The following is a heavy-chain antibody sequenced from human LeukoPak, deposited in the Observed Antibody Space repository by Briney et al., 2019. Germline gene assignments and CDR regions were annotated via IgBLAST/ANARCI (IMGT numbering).Heavy chain of an antibody. CDR1: GGTFSSYA. D-gene: IGHD2-21*02. CDR2: INAGNGNT. J-gene: IGHJ6*02. CDR3: ARVEAYCGGDCYLYYYGMDV. V-gene: IGHV1-3*01. Sequence: ASVQVSCKASGGTFSSYAMHWVRQAPGQRLEWMGWINAGNGNTKYSQKFQGRVTITRDTSASTAYMELSSLRSEDTAVYYCARVEAYCGGDCYLYYYGMDVWGQGTTVTVSS.